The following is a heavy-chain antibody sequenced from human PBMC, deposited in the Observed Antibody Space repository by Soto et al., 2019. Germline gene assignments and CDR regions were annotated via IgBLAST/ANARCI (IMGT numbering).Heavy chain of an antibody. CDR3: ARLRGYCTGGSCYHFDC. V-gene: IGHV4-39*01. CDR2: IYYSGST. J-gene: IGHJ4*02. Sequence: PSETLSLTCTVSGGSISSSSYYWGWIRQPPGKGLEWIGSIYYSGSTYYNPSLKSRVTISVDTSKNQFSLKLSSVTAADTAVYYCARLRGYCTGGSCYHFDCWGQGTLLTVSS. D-gene: IGHD2-15*01. CDR1: GGSISSSSYY.